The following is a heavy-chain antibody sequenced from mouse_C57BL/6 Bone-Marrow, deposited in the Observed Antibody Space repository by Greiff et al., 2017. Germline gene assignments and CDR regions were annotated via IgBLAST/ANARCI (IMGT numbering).Heavy chain of an antibody. CDR1: GYTFTSYW. CDR3: ARCYYGNYWAMDY. J-gene: IGHJ4*01. Sequence: QVQLKQSGAELAKPGASVKLSCKASGYTFTSYWMHWVKQRPGQGLEWIGYINPSSGYTKYNQKFKDKATLTADKSSSTAYMQLSSLTYEDSAVYYCARCYYGNYWAMDYWGQGTSVTVSS. D-gene: IGHD2-1*01. V-gene: IGHV1-7*01. CDR2: INPSSGYT.